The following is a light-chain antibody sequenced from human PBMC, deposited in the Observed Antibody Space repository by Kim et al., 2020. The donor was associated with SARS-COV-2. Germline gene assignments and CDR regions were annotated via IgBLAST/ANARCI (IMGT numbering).Light chain of an antibody. Sequence: ASLGDRVTITCPASQGISSYLAWYQQKPGLAPKVLIYSASTLQSGVPSRFSGSGSGTDFTLTISSLQPEDFATYYCQQLSSYPLTFGGGTKVDIK. J-gene: IGKJ4*01. V-gene: IGKV1-9*01. CDR1: QGISSY. CDR3: QQLSSYPLT. CDR2: SAS.